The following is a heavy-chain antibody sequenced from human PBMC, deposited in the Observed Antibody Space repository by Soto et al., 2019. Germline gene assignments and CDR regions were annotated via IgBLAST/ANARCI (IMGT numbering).Heavy chain of an antibody. CDR2: IYYSGST. Sequence: SETLSLTCTVSGGSISSGDYYWSWIRQPPGKGLEWIGYIYYSGSTYYNPSLKSRVTISVDTSKNQFSLKLSSVTAADTAVYYCARVRTRLAWFDPWGQGTLVTVSS. J-gene: IGHJ5*02. D-gene: IGHD3-9*01. CDR3: ARVRTRLAWFDP. CDR1: GGSISSGDYY. V-gene: IGHV4-30-4*01.